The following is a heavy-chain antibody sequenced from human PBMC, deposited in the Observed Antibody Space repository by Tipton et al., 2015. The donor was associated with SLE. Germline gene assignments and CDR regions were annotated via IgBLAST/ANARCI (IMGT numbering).Heavy chain of an antibody. D-gene: IGHD2-8*01. CDR3: AGGGVRPDP. J-gene: IGHJ5*02. V-gene: IGHV4-4*07. CDR2: IYTSRSP. Sequence: TLSLTCTVSGGSISSYYWSWIRQPAGKGLEWIGRIYTSRSPNYNPSLKSRVTLSVDTSKHQFSLKLSSVTAADTAVYYCAGGGVRPDPWGQGTLVTVSS. CDR1: GGSISSYY.